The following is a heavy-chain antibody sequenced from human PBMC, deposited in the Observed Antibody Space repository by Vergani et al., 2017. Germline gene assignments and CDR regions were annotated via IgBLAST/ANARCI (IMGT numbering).Heavy chain of an antibody. V-gene: IGHV4-39*07. CDR1: NDSVSNTFYY. CDR2: IYYSGST. CDR3: ARVMYRDEASTGYRLEGMDI. D-gene: IGHD3-9*01. J-gene: IGHJ6*02. Sequence: QVQLQESGPGLVKPSETLSLTCTVSNDSVSNTFYYWGWIRPTPGKGLEWIGSIYYSGSTYYNPSLESRVTMSVDTSKSQFSLKLSSVTAADTAVYFCARVMYRDEASTGYRLEGMDIWGQGTTVTISS.